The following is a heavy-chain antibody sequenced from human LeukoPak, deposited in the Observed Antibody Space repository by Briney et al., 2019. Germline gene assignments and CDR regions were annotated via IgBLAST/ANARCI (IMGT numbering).Heavy chain of an antibody. CDR3: ATFGLVAALDL. V-gene: IGHV3-7*01. J-gene: IGHJ4*02. CDR1: GFPFNAYW. Sequence: GGSLRLSCAASGFPFNAYWMAWVREAPGTGLEWLAKINPAGSETFHVDPVKGRFSISRDHAKNLVYLQMNSLRAEDTAVYYCATFGLVAALDLWGQGTLVTVSS. D-gene: IGHD5-12*01. CDR2: INPAGSET.